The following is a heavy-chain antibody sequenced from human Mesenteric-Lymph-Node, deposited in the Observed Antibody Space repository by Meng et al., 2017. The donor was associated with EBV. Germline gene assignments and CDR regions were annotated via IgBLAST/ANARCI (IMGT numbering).Heavy chain of an antibody. CDR2: ISSSSVYI. CDR3: ARDDYTNYVLDH. D-gene: IGHD4-11*01. Sequence: EVQLVESGGGLVRPGGSLRLSCAASGFTFRSYTINWVRQAPGKGLEWVSAISSSSVYISYADSVKGRFTISRDNAKNSLYLQMNSLRAEDTAVYYCARDDYTNYVLDHWGQGTLVTVSS. V-gene: IGHV3-21*01. CDR1: GFTFRSYT. J-gene: IGHJ4*02.